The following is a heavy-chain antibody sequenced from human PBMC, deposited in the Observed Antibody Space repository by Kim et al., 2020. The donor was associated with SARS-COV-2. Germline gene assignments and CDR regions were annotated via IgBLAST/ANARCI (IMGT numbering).Heavy chain of an antibody. CDR2: IKQDGSDK. CDR1: GFTFTNYW. CDR3: ARGGQAVAASGAY. V-gene: IGHV3-7*03. D-gene: IGHD6-19*01. Sequence: GGSLRLSCAASGFTFTNYWMNWVRQAPGNGLEWVANIKQDGSDKYYVDSVKGRFIISRDNAKNSLYLQMNSLRAEDTAVYYCARGGQAVAASGAYWGQGTLVTVSS. J-gene: IGHJ4*02.